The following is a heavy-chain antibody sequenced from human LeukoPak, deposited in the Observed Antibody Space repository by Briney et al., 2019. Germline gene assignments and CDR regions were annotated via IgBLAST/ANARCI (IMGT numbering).Heavy chain of an antibody. CDR2: ISTDGGNI. J-gene: IGHJ5*01. CDR1: RFAFSNYA. D-gene: IGHD2-15*01. Sequence: GGSLRLSCAASRFAFSNYAMTWIRQAPEKGLEWVSSISTDGGNIKYVDSAKGRFTISRDNSKNTLYLQMNSLRAEDTAVYYCARKWWENWFDSWGQGALVTVSS. CDR3: ARKWWENWFDS. V-gene: IGHV3-23*01.